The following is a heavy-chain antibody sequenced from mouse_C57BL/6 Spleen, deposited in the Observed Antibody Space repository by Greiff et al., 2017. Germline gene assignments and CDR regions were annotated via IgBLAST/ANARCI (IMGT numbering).Heavy chain of an antibody. CDR2: IYPGDGDT. V-gene: IGHV1-82*01. Sequence: QVQLKESGPELVKPGASVKISCKASGYAFSSSWMNWVKQRPGKGLEWIGRIYPGDGDTNYNGKFKGKATLTADKSSSTAYMQLSSLTSEDSAVYFCAREGSSGYGGSYYDYWGQGTTLTVYS. D-gene: IGHD3-2*02. J-gene: IGHJ2*01. CDR3: AREGSSGYGGSYYDY. CDR1: GYAFSSSW.